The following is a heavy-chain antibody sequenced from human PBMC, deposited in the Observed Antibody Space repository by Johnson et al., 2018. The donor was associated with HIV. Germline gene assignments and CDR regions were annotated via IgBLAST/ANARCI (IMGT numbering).Heavy chain of an antibody. CDR3: AKDVEITIFGVVSMGAFDS. CDR1: GFTVSSNY. CDR2: IYSGGST. J-gene: IGHJ3*02. D-gene: IGHD3-3*01. V-gene: IGHV3-66*01. Sequence: VQLVESGGGLVQPGGSLRLSCAASGFTVSSNYMSWVRQAPGKGLEWVSVIYSGGSTYYADSVKGRFTISRDNSKNTLYLQMNSLRAEDTAVYYCAKDVEITIFGVVSMGAFDSWGQGTMVTVSS.